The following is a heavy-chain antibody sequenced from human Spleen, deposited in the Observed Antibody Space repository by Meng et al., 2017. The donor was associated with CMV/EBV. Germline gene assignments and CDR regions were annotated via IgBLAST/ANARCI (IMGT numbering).Heavy chain of an antibody. CDR3: ARDLNKYYGSSDV. CDR2: SNTDGSST. V-gene: IGHV3-74*01. CDR1: GFTFSNYW. Sequence: GESLKISCAASGFTFSNYWMHWVRQAPGKGLVWVSRSNTDGSSTNYADSVKGRFTISRDNSKNTLYLQMNSLRPEDTAVYYCARDLNKYYGSSDVWGQGTTVTVSS. D-gene: IGHD3-10*01. J-gene: IGHJ6*02.